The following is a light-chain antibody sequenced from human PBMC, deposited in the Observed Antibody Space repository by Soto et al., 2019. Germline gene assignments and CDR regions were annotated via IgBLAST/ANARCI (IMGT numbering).Light chain of an antibody. J-gene: IGKJ5*01. Sequence: EIVMTQSPATLSVSLGERATLSCMASQGVSSNLAWYQQKRGQAPRLLIYGASTRATGIPARFSGSGSGTEFTLTISSLQSEDFAVYHCQQYNNWPLITFGQGTRLE. V-gene: IGKV3-15*01. CDR1: QGVSSN. CDR3: QQYNNWPLIT. CDR2: GAS.